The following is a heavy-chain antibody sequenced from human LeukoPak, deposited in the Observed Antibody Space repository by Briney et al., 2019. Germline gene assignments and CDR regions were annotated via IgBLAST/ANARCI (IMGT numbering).Heavy chain of an antibody. J-gene: IGHJ3*02. Sequence: ASVKVSCKASGYTFTSYDISWVRQAPGQGLEWTGWISAYNGNTNYAQKLQGRVTMTTDTSTSTAYMELRSLRSDDTAVYYCAREANYDILIEDPEDAFDIWGQGTMVTVSS. CDR1: GYTFTSYD. D-gene: IGHD3-9*01. CDR2: ISAYNGNT. V-gene: IGHV1-18*01. CDR3: AREANYDILIEDPEDAFDI.